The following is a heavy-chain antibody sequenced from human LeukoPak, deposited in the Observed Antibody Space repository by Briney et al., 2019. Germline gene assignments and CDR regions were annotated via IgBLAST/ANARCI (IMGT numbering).Heavy chain of an antibody. D-gene: IGHD4-17*01. J-gene: IGHJ5*02. CDR1: GGTFSSYA. Sequence: SVKVPCKASGGTFSSYAISWVRQAPGQGLEWMGRIIPILGIANYAQKFQGRVTTTADKSTSTAYMELSSLRSEDTAVYYCASSTELTTVTTHVGGLLDPWGQGTLVTVSS. CDR2: IIPILGIA. V-gene: IGHV1-69*04. CDR3: ASSTELTTVTTHVGGLLDP.